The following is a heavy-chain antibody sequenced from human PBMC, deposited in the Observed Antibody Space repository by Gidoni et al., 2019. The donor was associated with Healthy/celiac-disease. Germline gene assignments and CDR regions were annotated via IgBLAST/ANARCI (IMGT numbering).Heavy chain of an antibody. D-gene: IGHD6-19*01. CDR1: GYTFTRYY. V-gene: IGHV1-46*01. CDR3: ASPSGAGTAPPHY. J-gene: IGHJ4*02. Sequence: QVQLVQSGAEVKKPGASVQVSCKASGYTFTRYYMHWVRQAPGQGLEWMGIINPSGGSTSYAKKFQGRVTMTRDTSTSTVYMELSSLRSEDTAVYYCASPSGAGTAPPHYWGQGTLVTVSS. CDR2: INPSGGST.